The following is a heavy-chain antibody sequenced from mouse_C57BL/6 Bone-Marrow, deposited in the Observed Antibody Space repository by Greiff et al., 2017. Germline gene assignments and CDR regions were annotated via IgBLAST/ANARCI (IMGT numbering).Heavy chain of an antibody. Sequence: VQLQQSGTVLARPGASVKMSCKTSGYTFTSYWMHWVKQRPGQGLEWIGAIYPGNSDTSYNQKFKGKAKLTAVTSASTAYMELSSLTNEDSAVYYCTREGEKAYHSNQGAMDYWGQGTSVTVSS. V-gene: IGHV1-5*01. D-gene: IGHD2-5*01. J-gene: IGHJ4*01. CDR3: TREGEKAYHSNQGAMDY. CDR1: GYTFTSYW. CDR2: IYPGNSDT.